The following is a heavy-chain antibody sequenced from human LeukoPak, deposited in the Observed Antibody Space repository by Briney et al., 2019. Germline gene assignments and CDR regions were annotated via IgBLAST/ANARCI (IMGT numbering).Heavy chain of an antibody. Sequence: GGSPRLSGAASGFTFSSYARSWVRQAPGKGLEWVSSISGSGGSTYYADSVKGRFTISRDNSKNTLYLQMNSLRGEDTAVYYCAKDREGTIPDYFDYWGEGTLVTLSS. CDR1: GFTFSSYA. CDR3: AKDREGTIPDYFDY. CDR2: ISGSGGST. D-gene: IGHD1-7*01. J-gene: IGHJ4*02. V-gene: IGHV3-23*01.